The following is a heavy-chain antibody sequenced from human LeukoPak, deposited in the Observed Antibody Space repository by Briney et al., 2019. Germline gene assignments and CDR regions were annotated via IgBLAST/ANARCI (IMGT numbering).Heavy chain of an antibody. J-gene: IGHJ4*02. D-gene: IGHD5-18*01. CDR1: GFTFSSYA. CDR3: AKDFTAMVSEYYFDY. V-gene: IGHV3-23*01. Sequence: GGSLRLSCAASGFTFSSYAMSWVRQAPGKGLEWVSAISGSGGSTYYADSVKGRFTISRDNSKSTLYLQMNSLRAEDTAVYYCAKDFTAMVSEYYFDYWGQGTLVTVSS. CDR2: ISGSGGST.